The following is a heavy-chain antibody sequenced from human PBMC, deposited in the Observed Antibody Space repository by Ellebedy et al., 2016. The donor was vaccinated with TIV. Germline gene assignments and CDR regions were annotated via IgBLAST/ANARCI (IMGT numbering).Heavy chain of an antibody. D-gene: IGHD3-10*01. CDR3: ARGGSSGSSDY. J-gene: IGHJ4*02. CDR1: GFTFRSHG. CDR2: ISSDGSNK. Sequence: GESLKISXVASGFTFRSHGIYWVRQAPGKGLEWVVVISSDGSNKYYADSVKGQFTISRDNSKNTLYLQMNSLRTDDMAVYYCARGGSSGSSDYWGQGTLVTVSS. V-gene: IGHV3-30*03.